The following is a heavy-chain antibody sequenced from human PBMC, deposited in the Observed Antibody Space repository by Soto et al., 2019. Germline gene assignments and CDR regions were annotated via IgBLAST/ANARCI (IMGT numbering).Heavy chain of an antibody. Sequence: QITLKESGPTLVKPTQTLTLTCTFSGFSLSTSGVGVGWIRQPPGKALEWLALIYWDDDKRYSPSLKSRLTITKDTSKNQVVLTMTNMDPVDTATYYCAHSPSPRELPGYYFDYWGQGTLVTVSS. V-gene: IGHV2-5*02. J-gene: IGHJ4*02. CDR1: GFSLSTSGVG. CDR3: AHSPSPRELPGYYFDY. CDR2: IYWDDDK. D-gene: IGHD1-26*01.